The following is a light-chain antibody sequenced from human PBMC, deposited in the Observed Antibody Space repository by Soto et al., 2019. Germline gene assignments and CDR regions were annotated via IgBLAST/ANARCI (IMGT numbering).Light chain of an antibody. CDR1: QSVSSN. CDR2: GAS. J-gene: IGKJ1*01. CDR3: QQYNNWPPWT. Sequence: EIVMTQSPATLSVSPGERATLSCRASQSVSSNLAWYQQKPGQAPRLLLYGASTRATGIPVRFSGSGSGTEFTLTISSLQSEDSAVYDCQQYNNWPPWTFGQGTKVEIK. V-gene: IGKV3-15*01.